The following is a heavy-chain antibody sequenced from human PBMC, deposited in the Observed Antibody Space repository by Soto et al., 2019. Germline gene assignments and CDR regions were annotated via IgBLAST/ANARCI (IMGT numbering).Heavy chain of an antibody. J-gene: IGHJ4*02. CDR1: GFTFSSYA. CDR3: ARDLTRRSIAVAGARRRFGY. D-gene: IGHD6-19*01. Sequence: GGSLRLSCAASGFTFSSYAMHWVRQAPGKGLEWVAVISYDGSNKYYADSVKGRFTISRDNSKNTLYLQMNSLRAEDTAVYYCARDLTRRSIAVAGARRRFGYWGQGTLVTVSS. V-gene: IGHV3-30-3*01. CDR2: ISYDGSNK.